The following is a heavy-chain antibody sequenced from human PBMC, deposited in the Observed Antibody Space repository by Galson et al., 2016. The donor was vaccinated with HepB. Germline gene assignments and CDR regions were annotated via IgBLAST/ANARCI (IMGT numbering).Heavy chain of an antibody. CDR1: GFMFSNYG. Sequence: SLRLSCAASGFMFSNYGMHWVRQAPGKGLEWVAAICCDGSNKYYGDSAKGRFTISRDNSKNRLYLQMNSLRAEDTAVYYCARERECGWGSYRYPHYYGMDVWGQGTTVTVSS. CDR2: ICCDGSNK. V-gene: IGHV3-33*01. J-gene: IGHJ6*02. D-gene: IGHD3-16*02. CDR3: ARERECGWGSYRYPHYYGMDV.